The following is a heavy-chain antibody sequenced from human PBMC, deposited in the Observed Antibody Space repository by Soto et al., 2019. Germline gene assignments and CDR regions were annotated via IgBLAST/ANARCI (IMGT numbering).Heavy chain of an antibody. CDR1: GGSISSGGYY. D-gene: IGHD6-6*01. V-gene: IGHV4-31*03. CDR3: ARSTIAPHLFMYPFDY. Sequence: SETVSLTCTVSGGSISSGGYYWSWIRQHPGKGLEWIGYIYHSGTTYYNPSLKSRVTISVDTSKNQFSLELNSVTAADTAVYYCARSTIAPHLFMYPFDYWGQGTLVTVSS. J-gene: IGHJ4*01. CDR2: IYHSGTT.